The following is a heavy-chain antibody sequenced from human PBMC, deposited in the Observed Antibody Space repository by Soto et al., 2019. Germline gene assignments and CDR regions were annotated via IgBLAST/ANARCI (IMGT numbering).Heavy chain of an antibody. J-gene: IGHJ3*01. CDR2: VYFTGST. Sequence: QVYLQESGPGVVKPSETLSLTCTVSGASATTVGSGSYFWAWSRQPPGTGLEYIGYVYFTGSTKYKSTLKGRVTVSLDKYTKEFSRNLTSVTTADTANYFCARGKATGVVILRPAVDVCGPGKRV. CDR1: GASATTVGSGSYF. D-gene: IGHD3-3*01. V-gene: IGHV4-61*01. CDR3: ARGKATGVVILRPAVDV.